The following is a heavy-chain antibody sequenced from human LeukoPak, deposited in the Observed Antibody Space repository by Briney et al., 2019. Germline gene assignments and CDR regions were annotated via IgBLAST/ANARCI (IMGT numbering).Heavy chain of an antibody. D-gene: IGHD4-23*01. CDR2: IYYSGST. J-gene: IGHJ6*03. Sequence: PSETLSLTCTVSGGCISSSSYYWGWIRQPPGKGLEWIGSIYYSGSTYYNPSLKSRVTVSVDTSKNQFSLKLSSVTAADTAVYYCARYGGNYMDVWGKGTTVTISS. V-gene: IGHV4-39*01. CDR1: GGCISSSSYY. CDR3: ARYGGNYMDV.